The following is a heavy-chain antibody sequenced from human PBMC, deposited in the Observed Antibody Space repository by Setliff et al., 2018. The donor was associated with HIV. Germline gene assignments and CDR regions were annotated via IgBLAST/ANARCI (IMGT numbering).Heavy chain of an antibody. D-gene: IGHD3-10*01. Sequence: SETLSLTCAVYGGSFSGYYWSWIRQPPGKGLEWIGEINHSGSTNYNPSLKSRVTISVDTSKNQFSLKLSSVTAADTAVYYCSRRGSGFFHYYYYMDVWGKGTTVTVSS. V-gene: IGHV4-34*01. CDR2: INHSGST. CDR3: SRRGSGFFHYYYYMDV. CDR1: GGSFSGYY. J-gene: IGHJ6*03.